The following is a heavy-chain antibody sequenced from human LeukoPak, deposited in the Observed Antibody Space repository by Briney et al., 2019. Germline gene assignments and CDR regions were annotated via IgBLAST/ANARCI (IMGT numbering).Heavy chain of an antibody. Sequence: GESLKISRKGSGYSFTSYLIGWVRQMPGKGLEWMEIIKPGDSDTRYSPSFQGQVTISADKSISTAYLQWSSLKASDTAMYYCARLPSSITGTTYDYWGQGTLVTVSS. CDR3: ARLPSSITGTTYDY. D-gene: IGHD1-7*01. J-gene: IGHJ4*02. V-gene: IGHV5-51*01. CDR2: IKPGDSDT. CDR1: GYSFTSYL.